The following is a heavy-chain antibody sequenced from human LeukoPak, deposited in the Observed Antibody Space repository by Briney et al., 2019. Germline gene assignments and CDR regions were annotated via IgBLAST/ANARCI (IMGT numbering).Heavy chain of an antibody. J-gene: IGHJ5*02. CDR3: ATSGPRGFGESYNWFDP. Sequence: ASVKVSCKVSGYTLTELSMHWVRQAPGKGLEWMGGFDPEDGETIYAQKFQGRVTMTEDTSTDTAYMELSSLRSEDTAVYYCATSGPRGFGESYNWFDPWGQGTLVTVSS. V-gene: IGHV1-24*01. D-gene: IGHD3-10*01. CDR2: FDPEDGET. CDR1: GYTLTELS.